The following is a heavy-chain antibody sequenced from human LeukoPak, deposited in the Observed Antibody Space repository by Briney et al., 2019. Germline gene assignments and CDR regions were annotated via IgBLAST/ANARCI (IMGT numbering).Heavy chain of an antibody. CDR2: IWYDGSNK. V-gene: IGHV3-33*01. CDR1: GFTFSSYG. J-gene: IGHJ4*02. CDR3: ARDPGAYDSSGYGDY. D-gene: IGHD3-22*01. Sequence: GGSLRLSCAASGFTFSSYGMHWVRQAPGKGLEWVAVIWYDGSNKYYADSVKGRFTISRDNSKNTLYLQMNSLRAEDRAVYYCARDPGAYDSSGYGDYWGQGTLVTVSS.